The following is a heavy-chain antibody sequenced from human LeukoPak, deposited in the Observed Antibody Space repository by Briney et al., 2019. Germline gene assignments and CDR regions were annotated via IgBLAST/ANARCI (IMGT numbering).Heavy chain of an antibody. Sequence: GASVKVSCKASGYTFTGYYMHWVRQAPGQGLEWMGWINPNSGGTNYAQKFQGRVTMTRDTSISTAYMELSRLRSDDTAVYYCARSCSSTSCSNDAFDIWGQGTMVTVSS. CDR1: GYTFTGYY. D-gene: IGHD2-2*01. J-gene: IGHJ3*02. V-gene: IGHV1-2*02. CDR2: INPNSGGT. CDR3: ARSCSSTSCSNDAFDI.